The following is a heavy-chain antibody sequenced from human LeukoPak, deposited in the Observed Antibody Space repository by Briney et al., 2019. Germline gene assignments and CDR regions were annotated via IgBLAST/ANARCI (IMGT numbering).Heavy chain of an antibody. V-gene: IGHV1-18*01. J-gene: IGHJ4*02. CDR3: AKDSSNWSYFDY. CDR1: GYTFTTYG. Sequence: AASVKVSCKASGYTFTTYGIIWMRQAPGQGLEWMGWISAYNGNTNYAQKFQGRVTMTTDTSTTTAYMELKNLRSDDTAVYHCAKDSSNWSYFDYWGQGTLVTVSS. CDR2: ISAYNGNT. D-gene: IGHD6-13*01.